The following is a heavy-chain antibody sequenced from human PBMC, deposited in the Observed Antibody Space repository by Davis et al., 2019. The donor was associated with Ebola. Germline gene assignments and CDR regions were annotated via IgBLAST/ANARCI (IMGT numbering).Heavy chain of an antibody. CDR2: IYHSGST. CDR3: STEPVWFGELLSYYFDY. CDR1: GGSISSGGYY. D-gene: IGHD3-10*01. V-gene: IGHV4-39*07. Sequence: MPSETLSLTCTVSGGSISSGGYYWGWIRQPPGKGLEWMGSIYHSGSTYYNPSLKSRVPIAVDTSKNQFSLKLSSVTAADTAVYYLSTEPVWFGELLSYYFDYWGQGTLVTVSS. J-gene: IGHJ4*02.